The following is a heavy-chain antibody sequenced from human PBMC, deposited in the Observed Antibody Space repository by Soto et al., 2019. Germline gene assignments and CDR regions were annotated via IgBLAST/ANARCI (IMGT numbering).Heavy chain of an antibody. J-gene: IGHJ6*02. CDR2: ISGSGGST. CDR1: GFTFSSYA. V-gene: IGHV3-23*01. CDR3: ASIAVARYYYYGMDV. Sequence: PGGSLRLSCAASGFTFSSYAMSWVRQAPGKGLEWVSAISGSGGSTYYADSVKGRFTISRDNSKNTLYLQMNSLRAEDTAVYYCASIAVARYYYYGMDVWGQGTTVTVSS. D-gene: IGHD6-19*01.